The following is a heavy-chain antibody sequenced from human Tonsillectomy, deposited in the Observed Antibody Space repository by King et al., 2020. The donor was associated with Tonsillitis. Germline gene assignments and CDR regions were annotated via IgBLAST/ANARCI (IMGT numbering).Heavy chain of an antibody. CDR2: TSGSGDST. D-gene: IGHD6-19*01. CDR3: AKMEGVAASYYFDY. CDR1: GLTFSSYA. Sequence: VQLVESGGVFIQPEGCLRLSCAASGLTFSSYAMSWVRQAPGKGLEWVSATSGSGDSTYYADSVRGRFTISRDNSKNTLYLQMNSLGAEDTAVYYCAKMEGVAASYYFDYWGQGTLVTVSS. J-gene: IGHJ4*02. V-gene: IGHV3-23*04.